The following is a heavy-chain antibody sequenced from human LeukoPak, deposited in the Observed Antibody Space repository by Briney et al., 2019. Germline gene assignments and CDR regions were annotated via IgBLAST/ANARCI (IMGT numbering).Heavy chain of an antibody. J-gene: IGHJ4*02. CDR3: ARVWQDYSGVDY. V-gene: IGHV1-8*01. Sequence: GASVKVSCKASGYTFTSYDINWVRQATGQGLEWMGWMNPNSGNTGYAQKFQGRVTMTRNTSISTAYMELSSLRDEDTAVYYCARVWQDYSGVDYWGRGTLVTVSS. D-gene: IGHD2-21*01. CDR1: GYTFTSYD. CDR2: MNPNSGNT.